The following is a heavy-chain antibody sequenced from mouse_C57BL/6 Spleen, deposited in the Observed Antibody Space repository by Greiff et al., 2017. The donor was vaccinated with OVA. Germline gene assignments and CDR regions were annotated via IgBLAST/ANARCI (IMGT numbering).Heavy chain of an antibody. D-gene: IGHD2-2*01. CDR3: ARAYGYSYYYAMDY. CDR2: INPNNGGT. V-gene: IGHV1-22*01. Sequence: EVKLQQSGPELVKPGASVKMSCKASGYTFTDYNMHWVKQSHGKSLEWIGYINPNNGGTSYNQKFKGKATLTVNKSSSTAYMELRSLTSEDSAVYYCARAYGYSYYYAMDYWGQGTSVTVSS. J-gene: IGHJ4*01. CDR1: GYTFTDYN.